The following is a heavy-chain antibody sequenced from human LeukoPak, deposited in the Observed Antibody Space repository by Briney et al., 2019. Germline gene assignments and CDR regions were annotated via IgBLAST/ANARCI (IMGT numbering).Heavy chain of an antibody. J-gene: IGHJ4*02. D-gene: IGHD4-11*01. CDR1: GFIFSDYW. CDR3: ARGEVDSNVDY. Sequence: GGSLRLSCAASGFIFSDYWMNWFRQAPGKGLEWVANIEQDGSEEYYVDSVKGRFTISRDNAKNSLYLQMNSLRAEDTAVYYCARGEVDSNVDYWGQGTLVTVSS. V-gene: IGHV3-7*05. CDR2: IEQDGSEE.